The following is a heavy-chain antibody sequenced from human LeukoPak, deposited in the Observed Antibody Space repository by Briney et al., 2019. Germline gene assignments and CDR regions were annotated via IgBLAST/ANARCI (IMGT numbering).Heavy chain of an antibody. CDR1: GFTFSSHA. J-gene: IGHJ4*02. V-gene: IGHV3-23*01. CDR3: TSHDIWSFNY. D-gene: IGHD1-1*01. CDR2: ITSGSGSNV. Sequence: GGSLRLSCAASGFTFSSHAMSWVRQAPGKGLEWVSAITSGSGSNVYYTDSLKGRFTISRDNSKNTLYLHMNSLRAEDTAVYYCTSHDIWSFNYWGQGTLLTGSA.